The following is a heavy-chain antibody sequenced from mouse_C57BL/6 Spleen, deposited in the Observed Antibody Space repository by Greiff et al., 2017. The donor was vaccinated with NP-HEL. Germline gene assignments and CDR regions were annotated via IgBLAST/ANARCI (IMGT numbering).Heavy chain of an antibody. Sequence: QVQLQQPGAELVKPGASVKMSCKASGYTFTSYWITWVKQRPGQGLEWIGDIYPGSGSTNYNEKFKSKATLTVDTSSSTAYRQLSSLTSEDSAVYYCAREGSYYYGSRGYFDYWGQGTTLTVSS. CDR3: AREGSYYYGSRGYFDY. CDR1: GYTFTSYW. CDR2: IYPGSGST. J-gene: IGHJ2*01. D-gene: IGHD1-1*01. V-gene: IGHV1-55*01.